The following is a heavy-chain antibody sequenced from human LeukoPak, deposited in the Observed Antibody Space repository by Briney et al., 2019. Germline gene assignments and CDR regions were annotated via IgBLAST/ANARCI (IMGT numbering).Heavy chain of an antibody. CDR2: ISSSGSTI. D-gene: IGHD3-3*01. J-gene: IGHJ4*02. CDR1: GFTFSSYE. CDR3: ARGGDFWSGYYTY. Sequence: GGSLRLSCAASGFTFSSYEMNWVRQAPGKGLEWVSYISSSGSTIYYADSVKGRFTTSRDNAKNSLYLQMNSLRAEDTAVYYCARGGDFWSGYYTYWGQGTLVTVSS. V-gene: IGHV3-48*03.